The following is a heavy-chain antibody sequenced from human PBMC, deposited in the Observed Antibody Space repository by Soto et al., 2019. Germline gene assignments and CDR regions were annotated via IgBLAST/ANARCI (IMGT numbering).Heavy chain of an antibody. D-gene: IGHD5-12*01. Sequence: RRLACAASGFTFRSYSMNCVRQAPGKGPELVAGISGSGDRAYHANSVKVRFTIYRENSKKTLYLQVNSLRAEDTAVYYCTKGYGASHSPFHXWGQGTQVTVSX. CDR1: GFTFRSYS. V-gene: IGHV3-23*01. J-gene: IGHJ4*02. CDR3: TKGYGASHSPFHX. CDR2: ISGSGDRA.